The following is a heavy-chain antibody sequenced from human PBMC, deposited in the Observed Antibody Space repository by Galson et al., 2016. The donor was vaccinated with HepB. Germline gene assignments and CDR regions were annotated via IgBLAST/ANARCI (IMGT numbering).Heavy chain of an antibody. J-gene: IGHJ4*02. CDR3: TTWDWGLDC. CDR2: IRNTRDGGTA. CDR1: GLSVSDAW. Sequence: SLRLSCAVSGLSVSDAWMTWVRQAPGKGLGWVGHIRNTRDGGTADYGAPVKGRFTISRDDSKNTLYLQMSSLKTDDTVVYFCTTWDWGLDCWGQGTLVTVSS. D-gene: IGHD3/OR15-3a*01. V-gene: IGHV3-15*05.